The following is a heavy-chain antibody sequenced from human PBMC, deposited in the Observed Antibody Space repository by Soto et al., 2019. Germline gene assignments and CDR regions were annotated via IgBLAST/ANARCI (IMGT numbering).Heavy chain of an antibody. CDR1: GDSVDSVDYY. CDR3: ARHTVAAKTDFDD. CDR2: IHYSGCN. V-gene: IGHV4-39*01. Sequence: QLQLQESGPGLVKPSATLSLTCTVSGDSVDSVDYYWGWIRQPPGKGLERIASIHYSGCNYYSPSLKSRAPICGEASEGQFSLTLSCGTAAGTAVYYCARHTVAAKTDFDDWGQGTLVTVSS. J-gene: IGHJ4*02.